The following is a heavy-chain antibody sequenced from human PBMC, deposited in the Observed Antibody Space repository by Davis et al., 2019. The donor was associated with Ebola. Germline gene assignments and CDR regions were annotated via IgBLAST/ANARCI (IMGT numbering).Heavy chain of an antibody. J-gene: IGHJ4*02. CDR2: IYDQST. V-gene: IGHV3-53*05. Sequence: GESLKISCAASGFTFNSYAMSWVRQAPGKGLEWVSVIYDQSTAYADSVRGRFIISRDKSNNTLYLEMNSLRVDDTAVYYCATTQWLREFDNWGQGTLVTVSS. CDR1: GFTFNSYA. CDR3: ATTQWLREFDN. D-gene: IGHD6-19*01.